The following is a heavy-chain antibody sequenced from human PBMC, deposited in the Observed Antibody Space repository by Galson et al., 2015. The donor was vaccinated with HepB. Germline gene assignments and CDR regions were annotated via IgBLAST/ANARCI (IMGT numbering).Heavy chain of an antibody. D-gene: IGHD2-2*01. CDR1: GFTFSSYG. CDR3: ARDGVAPGIYFDY. CDR2: IWYDGSNK. V-gene: IGHV3-33*01. Sequence: SLRLSCAASGFTFSSYGMHWVRQAPGKGLEWVAVIWYDGSNKYYADSVKGRFTISRDNSKNTLYLQMNSLRAEDTAVYYCARDGVAPGIYFDYWGQGTLVTVSS. J-gene: IGHJ4*02.